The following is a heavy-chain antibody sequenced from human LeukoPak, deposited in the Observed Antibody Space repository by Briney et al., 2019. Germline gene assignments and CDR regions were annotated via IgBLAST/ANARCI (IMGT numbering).Heavy chain of an antibody. CDR1: GFTFSSYE. CDR3: ATSRGSWPDYFDY. V-gene: IGHV3-48*03. J-gene: IGHJ4*02. D-gene: IGHD6-13*01. Sequence: GGSLRLSCAASGFTFSSYEMNWVRQAPGKGLEWVSYISTSGSSIYYADSVKGRFTISRDNPKNSLYLQMNSLRAEDTAVYYCATSRGSWPDYFDYWGQGTLVTVSS. CDR2: ISTSGSSI.